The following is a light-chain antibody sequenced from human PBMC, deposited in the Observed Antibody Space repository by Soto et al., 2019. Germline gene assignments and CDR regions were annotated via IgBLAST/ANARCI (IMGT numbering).Light chain of an antibody. J-gene: IGKJ4*01. Sequence: IVLTLSPGTLSLSPGERATLFCRASQSVNIYLAWYQQKPGQAPRLLISGASYRATGIPARFSGSGSRTEFNLTISSLQSEDFAVYFCQQYDDWLRLTFGGGTRWIS. V-gene: IGKV3D-15*01. CDR3: QQYDDWLRLT. CDR1: QSVNIY. CDR2: GAS.